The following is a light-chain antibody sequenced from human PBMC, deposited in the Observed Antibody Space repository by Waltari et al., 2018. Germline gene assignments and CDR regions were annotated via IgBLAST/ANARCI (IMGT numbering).Light chain of an antibody. Sequence: DVVVTQSPLSLPVTLGQAASISCQSSQSLVHRDGNTHLNWFQQRPGQSPRRLIYRVFKRDSGVPDRFSGSGSGTDFTLKISRVEAEDVGVYYCMQGTHWPYTFGQGTKLDIK. CDR3: MQGTHWPYT. V-gene: IGKV2-30*02. J-gene: IGKJ2*01. CDR1: QSLVHRDGNTH. CDR2: RVF.